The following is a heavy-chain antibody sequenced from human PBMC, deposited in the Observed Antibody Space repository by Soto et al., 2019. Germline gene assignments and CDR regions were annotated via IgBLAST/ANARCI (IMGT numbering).Heavy chain of an antibody. J-gene: IGHJ4*02. CDR2: IYGDGTT. Sequence: VQLVESGGGLVQPGGSLRLSCAVSGFTVSGSYMGWVRQAPGKGPEWGSTIYGDGTTYYADSVKGRFSVSRDNSKNTLYLQMYSLRVEDTALFYCARDRVSPARFGYWGQGTLVTVSS. CDR3: ARDRVSPARFGY. CDR1: GFTVSGSY. V-gene: IGHV3-66*01.